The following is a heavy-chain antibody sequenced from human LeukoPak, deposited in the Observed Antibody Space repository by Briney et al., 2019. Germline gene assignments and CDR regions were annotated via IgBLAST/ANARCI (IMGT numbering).Heavy chain of an antibody. CDR2: IYPGDSDT. J-gene: IGHJ4*02. CDR3: ARHGEEWLLLD. Sequence: GGSLRLSCAASGFTFSSYSMNWVRQAPGKGLEWMGIIYPGDSDTRYSPSFQGQVTISADKSISTAYLQWSSPKASDTAMYYCARHGEEWLLLDWGQGTLVTVSS. V-gene: IGHV5-51*01. D-gene: IGHD3-3*01. CDR1: GFTFSSYS.